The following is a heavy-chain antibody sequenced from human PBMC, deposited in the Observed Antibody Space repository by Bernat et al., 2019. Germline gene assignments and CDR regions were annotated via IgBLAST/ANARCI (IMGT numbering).Heavy chain of an antibody. CDR3: ASDSPRGDY. J-gene: IGHJ4*02. D-gene: IGHD3-10*01. CDR1: GFRFSDYY. CDR2: ISSGSRYA. V-gene: IGHV3-11*05. Sequence: QVQLVESGGGLVKPGGSLRPSCAASGFRFSDYYMAWIRQAPGKGLEWVSYISSGSRYADYADSVKGRFTISRGDVKNSLYLQMDSLRAEDTAVYYCASDSPRGDYWGQGTLVTVSS.